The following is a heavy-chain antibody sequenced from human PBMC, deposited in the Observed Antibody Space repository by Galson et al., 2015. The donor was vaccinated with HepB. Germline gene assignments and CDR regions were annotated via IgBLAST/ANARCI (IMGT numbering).Heavy chain of an antibody. CDR2: VHYSGNA. D-gene: IGHD1-26*01. CDR3: GRFRGGSDYEVVDY. J-gene: IGHJ4*02. Sequence: SETLSLTCTVSGDSISSYYWSWIRQPPGKGLEWIGYVHYSGNANYNPSLWSRVTISVDMSKNQFSLNLRSVTAADTAVYYCGRFRGGSDYEVVDYWGQGTLVTVSS. CDR1: GDSISSYY. V-gene: IGHV4-59*08.